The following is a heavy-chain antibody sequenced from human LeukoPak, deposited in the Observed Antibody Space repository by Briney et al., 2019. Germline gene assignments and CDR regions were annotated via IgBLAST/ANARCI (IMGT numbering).Heavy chain of an antibody. CDR3: ASACSGGSCYSRYYYYGMDV. CDR1: GFTFSSYS. J-gene: IGHJ6*04. D-gene: IGHD2-15*01. Sequence: GGSLRLSCAASGFTFSSYSMNWVRQAPGKGLEWVSSISSSSSYIYYADSVKGRFTISRDNAKNSLYLQMNRLRAEDTAVYYCASACSGGSCYSRYYYYGMDVWGKGTTVTVSS. CDR2: ISSSSSYI. V-gene: IGHV3-21*01.